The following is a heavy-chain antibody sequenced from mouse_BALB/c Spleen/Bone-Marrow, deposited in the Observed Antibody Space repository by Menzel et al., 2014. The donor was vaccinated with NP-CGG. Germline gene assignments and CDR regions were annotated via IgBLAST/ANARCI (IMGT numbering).Heavy chain of an antibody. J-gene: IGHJ3*01. CDR3: AGLRPRFEFAY. CDR1: GFNIKDTY. Sequence: EVQLQQSGAELVKPGASVKLSCTASGFNIKDTYMHWVKQRPEQGLEWIGRIDPANGNTKYDPKFQGKATITADTSSNTAYLQLSSLTSEYTAVYYCAGLRPRFEFAYWGQGTLVTVSA. V-gene: IGHV14-3*02. D-gene: IGHD2-4*01. CDR2: IDPANGNT.